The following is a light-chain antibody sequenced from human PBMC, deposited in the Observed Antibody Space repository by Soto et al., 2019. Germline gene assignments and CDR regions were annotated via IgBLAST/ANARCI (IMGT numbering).Light chain of an antibody. V-gene: IGKV1-5*01. Sequence: DIQVTQSPSTLSASVGDRVTITCRASQSISSWLAWYQQKPGKAPKLLIYDVSSLESGVPSRFSGSGSGTEFTLTISSLQPDDFATYYCQQYNSYSATFGQRTKVAI. J-gene: IGKJ1*01. CDR2: DVS. CDR3: QQYNSYSAT. CDR1: QSISSW.